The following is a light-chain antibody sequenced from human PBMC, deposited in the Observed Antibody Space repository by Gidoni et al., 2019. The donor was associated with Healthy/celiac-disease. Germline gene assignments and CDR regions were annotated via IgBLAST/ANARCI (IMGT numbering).Light chain of an antibody. J-gene: IGKJ1*01. V-gene: IGKV3-20*01. CDR1: QSVSSSY. CDR3: QQYGSSPQT. CDR2: GAS. Sequence: EIVLTQSPGTLSLSPGERATLSCSASQSVSSSYLAWYQQKPGQAPRLLIYGASSRATGIPDRFSGSWSGTDFTLTISRLEPEDFAVYYCQQYGSSPQTFGQGTKVEIK.